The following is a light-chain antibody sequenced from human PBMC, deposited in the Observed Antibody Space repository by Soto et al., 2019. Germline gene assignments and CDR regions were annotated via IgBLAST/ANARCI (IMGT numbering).Light chain of an antibody. V-gene: IGKV3-15*01. CDR1: QSVSDT. CDR3: QQYDNWPWT. Sequence: EILITQSPATLSVSPGGRATLSCRASQSVSDTLAWYQQKPGQAPRLLIHGASTRDPGFPVRFSGSGSGTDFTLTISSLQSEDFAVYYCQQYDNWPWTFGQGTKLDIK. CDR2: GAS. J-gene: IGKJ1*01.